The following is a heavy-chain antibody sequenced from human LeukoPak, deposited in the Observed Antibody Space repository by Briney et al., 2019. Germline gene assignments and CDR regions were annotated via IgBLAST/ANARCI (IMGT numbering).Heavy chain of an antibody. Sequence: TGGSLRLSCAASGFTFTNAWMSWVRQAPGKGLEWVGRIKSRVSGGTTDYAAPVKGRFTISRDDSKNTLHLQMDSLRTEDTAVYYCTSYLPCGYSNYFDDWGQGTLVTVSS. CDR3: TSYLPCGYSNYFDD. CDR2: IKSRVSGGTT. V-gene: IGHV3-15*01. CDR1: GFTFTNAW. J-gene: IGHJ4*02. D-gene: IGHD4-23*01.